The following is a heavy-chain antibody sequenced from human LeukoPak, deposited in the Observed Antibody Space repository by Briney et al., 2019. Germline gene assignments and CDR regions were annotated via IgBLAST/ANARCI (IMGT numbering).Heavy chain of an antibody. CDR3: ARGLLGGSYYALGAFDI. D-gene: IGHD1-26*01. J-gene: IGHJ3*02. V-gene: IGHV3-7*01. CDR2: IKQDGSEK. Sequence: GSLRLSCAASGFTFSSYWMSWVRQAPGKGLEWVANIKQDGSEKYYVDSVKGRFTISRDNAKNSRYLQMNSLRAEDTAVYYCARGLLGGSYYALGAFDIWGQGTMVTVSS. CDR1: GFTFSSYW.